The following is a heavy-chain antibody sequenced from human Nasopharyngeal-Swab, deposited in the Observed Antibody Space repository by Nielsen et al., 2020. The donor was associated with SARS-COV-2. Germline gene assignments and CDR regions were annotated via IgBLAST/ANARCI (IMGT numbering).Heavy chain of an antibody. CDR2: ISSSSSYI. J-gene: IGHJ6*03. Sequence: WIRQPPGKGLEWVSSISSSSSYIYYADSVKGRFTIPRDNAKNSLYLQMNSLRAEDTAVYYCARDRQQLVLGYYYYYMDVWGKGTTVTVSS. CDR3: ARDRQQLVLGYYYYYMDV. D-gene: IGHD6-13*01. V-gene: IGHV3-21*01.